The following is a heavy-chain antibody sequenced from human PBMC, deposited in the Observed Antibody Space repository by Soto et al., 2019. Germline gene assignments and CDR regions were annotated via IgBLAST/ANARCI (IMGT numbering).Heavy chain of an antibody. CDR1: GFTFGDYA. J-gene: IGHJ6*02. V-gene: IGHV3-49*04. CDR3: NLGYCSSTSCPNYYYYGMDV. D-gene: IGHD2-2*01. CDR2: IRSQAYGGTT. Sequence: GGSLRLSCTASGFTFGDYAMSWVRQAHGKGLEWVGFIRSQAYGGTTEYAASVKGRFTISRDDSKSIAYLQMNSLKTEDTAVYYCNLGYCSSTSCPNYYYYGMDVWAQGTTVTVSS.